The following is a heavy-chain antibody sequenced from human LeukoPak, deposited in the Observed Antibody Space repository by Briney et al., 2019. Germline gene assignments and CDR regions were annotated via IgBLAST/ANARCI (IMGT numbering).Heavy chain of an antibody. CDR1: GGSISSSNYY. Sequence: PSETLSLTCTVSGGSISSSNYYWGWIRQPPGKGLEWIGYIYYSGSTNYNPSLKSRVAMSVDTSKNQLSLNLTSVTAADTAVYYCARQSYYYYGMDVWGQGATVTVSS. V-gene: IGHV4-61*05. J-gene: IGHJ6*02. CDR3: ARQSYYYYGMDV. CDR2: IYYSGST.